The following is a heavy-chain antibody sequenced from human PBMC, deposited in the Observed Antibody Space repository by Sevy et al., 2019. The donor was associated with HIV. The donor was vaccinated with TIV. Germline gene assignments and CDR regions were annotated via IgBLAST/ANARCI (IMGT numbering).Heavy chain of an antibody. CDR1: GFTFGDYA. CDR3: TRAAFVGALPDAFDI. J-gene: IGHJ3*02. V-gene: IGHV3-49*03. CDR2: IRSKAYGGTT. D-gene: IGHD1-26*01. Sequence: GGSLRLSCTASGFTFGDYAMSWFRQAPGKGLEWVGFIRSKAYGGTTEYAASVKGRFTISRDDSKSIAYLQMNSLKTEDTAVYYCTRAAFVGALPDAFDIWGQGTMVTVSS.